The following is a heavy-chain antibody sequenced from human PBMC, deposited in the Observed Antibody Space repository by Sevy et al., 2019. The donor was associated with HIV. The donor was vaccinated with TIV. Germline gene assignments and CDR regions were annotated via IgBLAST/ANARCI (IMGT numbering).Heavy chain of an antibody. D-gene: IGHD2-15*01. CDR3: ARAYCTGGRCHSLAY. Sequence: ASVKVSCKASGYTFTSYRITWVRQAPGQGLECMGWVSPHNGDTNYVQTFQGRVTMTTDTSTSTAYMELRSLRSDDTAVYYCARAYCTGGRCHSLAYWGQGSLVTVSS. CDR1: GYTFTSYR. V-gene: IGHV1-18*01. J-gene: IGHJ4*02. CDR2: VSPHNGDT.